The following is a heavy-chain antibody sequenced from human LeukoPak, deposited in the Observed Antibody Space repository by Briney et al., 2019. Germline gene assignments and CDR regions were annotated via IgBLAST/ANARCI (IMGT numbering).Heavy chain of an antibody. CDR1: GFTLSSYW. D-gene: IGHD6-13*01. J-gene: IGHJ4*02. V-gene: IGHV3-7*01. Sequence: GGSLRLSCAASGFTLSSYWMSWARQAPGKGLEWVANIKQDGSEKYYVDSVKGRFTISRDNAKNSLYPQMNSLRAEDTAVYYCARIEVAGFDYWGQGTLVTVSS. CDR3: ARIEVAGFDY. CDR2: IKQDGSEK.